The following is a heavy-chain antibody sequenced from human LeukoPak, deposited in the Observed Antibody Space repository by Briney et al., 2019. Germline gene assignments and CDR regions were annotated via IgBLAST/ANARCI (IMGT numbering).Heavy chain of an antibody. D-gene: IGHD2-2*01. CDR3: ARDGGPDCSSTSCYFTR. Sequence: ASVKVSCKASGGTFSSYAISWVRQAPGQGLERMGRIIPILGIANYAQKFQGRVTITADKSTSTAYMELSSLRSEDTAVYYCARDGGPDCSSTSCYFTRWGQGTLVTVSS. CDR2: IIPILGIA. CDR1: GGTFSSYA. J-gene: IGHJ1*01. V-gene: IGHV1-69*04.